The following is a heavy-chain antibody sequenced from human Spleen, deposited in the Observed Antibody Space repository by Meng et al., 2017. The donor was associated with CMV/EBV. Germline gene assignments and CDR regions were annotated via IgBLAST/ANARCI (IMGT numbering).Heavy chain of an antibody. CDR1: TFSNYD. V-gene: IGHV1-8*02. CDR2: MNPNSGNT. J-gene: IGHJ5*02. D-gene: IGHD2/OR15-2a*01. CDR3: ARGWGQKVVLRLSQGWLDP. Sequence: TFSNYDINWVRQATGQGLEWMGWMNPNSGNTGYAQKFQGRVVMTTDTSTNTAYMELRSLRSDDTAVYYCARGWGQKVVLRLSQGWLDPWGQGTLVTVSS.